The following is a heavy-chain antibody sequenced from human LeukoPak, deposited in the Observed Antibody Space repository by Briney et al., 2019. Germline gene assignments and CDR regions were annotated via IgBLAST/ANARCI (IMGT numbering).Heavy chain of an antibody. CDR3: AKDPGEQWLALGDY. CDR1: GFTFSSYA. D-gene: IGHD6-19*01. J-gene: IGHJ4*02. Sequence: GGSLRLSCAASGFTFSSYAMSWVRQAPGKGLEWVSAISGSGGSTYYADSVKGRFTISRDNSKNTLYLQMNSLRAEDTAVYYCAKDPGEQWLALGDYWGQGTLVTVSS. V-gene: IGHV3-23*01. CDR2: ISGSGGST.